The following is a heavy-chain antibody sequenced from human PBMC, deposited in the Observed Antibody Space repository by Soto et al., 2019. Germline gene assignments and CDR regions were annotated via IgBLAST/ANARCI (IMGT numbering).Heavy chain of an antibody. CDR3: AKLRGVGAVPFDY. J-gene: IGHJ4*02. CDR2: ISGSGGST. V-gene: IGHV3-23*01. D-gene: IGHD1-26*01. CDR1: GFTFGSYA. Sequence: HPGGSLRLSCAASGFTFGSYAMSWVRQAPGKGLEWVSAISGSGGSTYYADSVKGRFTISRDNSKNTLYLQMNSLRAEDTAVYYCAKLRGVGAVPFDYWGQGTLVTVSS.